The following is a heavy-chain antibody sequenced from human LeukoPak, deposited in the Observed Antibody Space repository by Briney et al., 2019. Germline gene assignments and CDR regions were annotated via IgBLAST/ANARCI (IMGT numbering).Heavy chain of an antibody. CDR1: GYTFTSYD. D-gene: IGHD3-10*01. Sequence: ASVKVSCKASGYTFTSYDINWVRQATGQELEWMGWMNPNSGNTGYAQKFQGRVTMTRNTSISTAHMELSSLRSEDTAVYYCARGDYGSGSYYYYMDVWGKGTTVTVSS. CDR2: MNPNSGNT. J-gene: IGHJ6*03. V-gene: IGHV1-8*01. CDR3: ARGDYGSGSYYYYMDV.